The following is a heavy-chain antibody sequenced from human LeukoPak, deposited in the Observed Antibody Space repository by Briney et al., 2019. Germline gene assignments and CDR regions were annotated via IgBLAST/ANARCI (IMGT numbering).Heavy chain of an antibody. J-gene: IGHJ6*02. CDR1: GGSISDYY. Sequence: PSETLSLTCTVSGGSISDYYWSWIRQPPGKGLEWIGEINHSGSTNYNPSLKSRVTISVDTSKNQFSLKLSSVTAADTAVYYCARGSPYGGAYYYYYYGMDVWGQGTTVTVSS. CDR2: INHSGST. V-gene: IGHV4-34*01. D-gene: IGHD4-23*01. CDR3: ARGSPYGGAYYYYYYGMDV.